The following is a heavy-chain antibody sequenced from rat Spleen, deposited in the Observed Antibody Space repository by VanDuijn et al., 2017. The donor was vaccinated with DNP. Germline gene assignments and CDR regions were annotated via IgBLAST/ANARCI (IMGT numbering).Heavy chain of an antibody. J-gene: IGHJ3*01. CDR2: MWNYGDS. V-gene: IGHV2-32*01. Sequence: QVQLKETGPGRVQPSQTLSLTCTVSGFSLDTYHFHWLRKPPGKGLEWMGVMWNYGDSSYNSSLKSRLAITRDTSKSQVFLKMNSLQTEDTATYYCARDPPWAALGHDWFGYWGQGTLVTVSS. CDR3: ARDPPWAALGHDWFGY. CDR1: GFSLDTYH. D-gene: IGHD1-2*01.